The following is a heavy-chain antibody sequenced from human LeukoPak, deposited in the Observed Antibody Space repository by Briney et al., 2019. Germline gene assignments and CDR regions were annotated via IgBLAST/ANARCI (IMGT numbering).Heavy chain of an antibody. CDR1: GFTFSSYA. CDR2: ISYDGSNK. J-gene: IGHJ1*01. V-gene: IGHV3-30*04. Sequence: GGSLRLSCAASGFTFSSYAMHWVSQAPGKGLEWVAVISYDGSNKYYADSVKGRFTISRDNSKNTLYLQMNSLRAEDTAVYYCARDIGSGSYYGYFQHWGQGTLVTVSS. D-gene: IGHD1-26*01. CDR3: ARDIGSGSYYGYFQH.